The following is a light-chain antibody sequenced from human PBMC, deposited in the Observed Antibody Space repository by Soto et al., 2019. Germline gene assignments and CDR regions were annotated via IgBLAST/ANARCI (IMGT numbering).Light chain of an antibody. V-gene: IGKV3-20*01. CDR2: GAS. Sequence: EIVLTQSPGTLSLSPGERATLSCRASQSVSTYLAWYQHKPGQSPRLLIYGASNRATGIPDRFSGSGSGTDFTPTTSRLEPEDLAMYYCQQYDSSPRPFGQGTKVEIK. J-gene: IGKJ1*01. CDR3: QQYDSSPRP. CDR1: QSVSTY.